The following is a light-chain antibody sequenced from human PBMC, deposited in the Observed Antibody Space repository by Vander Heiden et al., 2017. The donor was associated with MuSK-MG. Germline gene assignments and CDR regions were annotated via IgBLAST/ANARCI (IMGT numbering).Light chain of an antibody. CDR2: YDN. CDR3: QVSDDPSDHWV. Sequence: SYVLTQPPSVSVAPGKTASITCGGNKIGSKSVYWYQQKPGQDPVWVIYYDNDRPSGIPERFSGYNSGNTANLNTSRVEAGEEADYSCQVSDDPSDHWVLGGGTKLTVL. V-gene: IGLV3-21*04. CDR1: KIGSKS. J-gene: IGLJ3*02.